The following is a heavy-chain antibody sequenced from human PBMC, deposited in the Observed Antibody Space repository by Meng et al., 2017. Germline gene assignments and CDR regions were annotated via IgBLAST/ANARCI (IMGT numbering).Heavy chain of an antibody. CDR1: GGSFSGYY. V-gene: IGHV4-34*01. J-gene: IGHJ3*02. CDR2: INHSGST. CDR3: ARVRPREDYGDYGDDAFDI. Sequence: QVQLQQWGAGLLKPSETLSLTCAVYGGSFSGYYWSWIRQPPGKGLEWIGEINHSGSTNYNPSLKSRVTISVDTSKNQFSLKLSSVTAADTAVYYCARVRPREDYGDYGDDAFDIWGQGTMVTVSS. D-gene: IGHD4-17*01.